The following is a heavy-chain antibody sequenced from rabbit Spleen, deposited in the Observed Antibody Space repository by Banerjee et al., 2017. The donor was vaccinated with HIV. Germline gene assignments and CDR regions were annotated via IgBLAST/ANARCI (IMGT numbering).Heavy chain of an antibody. D-gene: IGHD1-1*01. V-gene: IGHV1S45*01. CDR1: GFTLSSYYM. CDR3: ARDTSSSFSSYGMDL. Sequence: QEQLVESGGGLVQPGGSLKLSCTASGFTLSSYYMNWVRQAPGKGLEWIGYIDPVFGITYYANWVNGRFSISKTSSTTVTLQMTRLTAADTATYFCARDTSSSFSSYGMDLWGPGTLVTVS. CDR2: IDPVFGIT. J-gene: IGHJ6*01.